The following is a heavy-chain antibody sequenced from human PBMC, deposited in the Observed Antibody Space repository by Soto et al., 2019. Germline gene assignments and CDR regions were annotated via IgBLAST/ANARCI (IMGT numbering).Heavy chain of an antibody. V-gene: IGHV3-15*01. Sequence: GGSLRLSCAASGFTFSNAWMSWVRQAPGKGLEWVGRIKSKTDGGTTDYAAPVKGRFTISRDDSKNTLYLQMNSLKTEDTAVYYCTTVHTVYYYGMDVWGQGTTVTVSS. CDR2: IKSKTDGGTT. D-gene: IGHD4-4*01. CDR3: TTVHTVYYYGMDV. CDR1: GFTFSNAW. J-gene: IGHJ6*02.